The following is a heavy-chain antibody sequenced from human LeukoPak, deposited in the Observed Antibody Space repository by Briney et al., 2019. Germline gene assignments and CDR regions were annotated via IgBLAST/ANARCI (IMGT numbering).Heavy chain of an antibody. Sequence: ASVKVSCKASGYTFTGYYMHWVRQAPGQGLEWMGWINLYNGNTNHAQKLQGRVTMTTDTSTSTAYMELRSLRSDDTAVYYCARGGYYDSSGYPLFDYWGQGTLVIVSS. CDR2: INLYNGNT. CDR1: GYTFTGYY. J-gene: IGHJ4*02. V-gene: IGHV1-18*04. CDR3: ARGGYYDSSGYPLFDY. D-gene: IGHD3-22*01.